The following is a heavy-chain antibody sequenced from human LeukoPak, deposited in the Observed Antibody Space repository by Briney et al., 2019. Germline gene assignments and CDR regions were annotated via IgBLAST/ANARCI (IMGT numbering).Heavy chain of an antibody. CDR1: GFTFSSYA. J-gene: IGHJ4*02. D-gene: IGHD6-13*01. CDR3: ARGGSSSWPRGPYYFDY. Sequence: GGSLRLSCAASGFTFSSYAMHWVRQAPGKGLEWVAVISYDGSNKYYADSVKGRFTISRDNSKNTLYLQMNSLRAEDTAVYYCARGGSSSWPRGPYYFDYWGQGTLVTVSS. CDR2: ISYDGSNK. V-gene: IGHV3-30-3*01.